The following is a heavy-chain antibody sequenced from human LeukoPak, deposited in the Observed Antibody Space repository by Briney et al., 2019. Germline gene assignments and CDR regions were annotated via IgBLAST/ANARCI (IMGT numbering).Heavy chain of an antibody. CDR2: ISSSSSYI. CDR3: ARAHEYYYYYMDV. CDR1: GFTFSSYS. V-gene: IGHV3-21*01. Sequence: GGSLRLSCAASGFTFSSYSMNWVRQAPGKGLEWVSSISSSSSYIYYADSVKVRFTITRNNAKNSLYLQMNSLRADDTAVYYCARAHEYYYYYMDVWGKGTTVTVSS. J-gene: IGHJ6*03.